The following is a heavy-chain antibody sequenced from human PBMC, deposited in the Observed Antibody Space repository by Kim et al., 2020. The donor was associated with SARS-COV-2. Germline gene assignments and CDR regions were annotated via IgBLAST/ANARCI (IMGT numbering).Heavy chain of an antibody. J-gene: IGHJ6*03. CDR2: INHSGST. CDR1: GGSFSGYY. Sequence: SETLSLTCAVYGGSFSGYYWSWIRQPPGKGLEWIGEINHSGSTNYNPSLKSRVTISVDTSKNQFSLKLSSVTAADTAVYYCASPRYCSSTSCPIDVWGKG. CDR3: ASPRYCSSTSCPIDV. D-gene: IGHD2-2*01. V-gene: IGHV4-34*01.